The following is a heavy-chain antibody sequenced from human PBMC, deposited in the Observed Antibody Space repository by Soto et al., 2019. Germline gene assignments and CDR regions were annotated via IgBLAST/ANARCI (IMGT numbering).Heavy chain of an antibody. CDR2: ISYDGSNK. CDR3: ARDGEDIVVVPAAPFYYGMDV. CDR1: GFTFSSYA. Sequence: GGSLRLSCAASGFTFSSYAMHWVRQAPGKGLEWVAVISYDGSNKYYADSVKGRFTISRDNSKNTLYLQMNSLRAEDTAVYYCARDGEDIVVVPAAPFYYGMDVWGQGTTVNVSS. J-gene: IGHJ6*02. V-gene: IGHV3-30-3*01. D-gene: IGHD2-2*01.